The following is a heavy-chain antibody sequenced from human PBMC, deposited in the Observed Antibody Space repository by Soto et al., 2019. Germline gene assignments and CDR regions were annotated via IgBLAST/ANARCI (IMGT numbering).Heavy chain of an antibody. D-gene: IGHD3-3*01. CDR2: ISYDGSNK. CDR1: GFTFSSYA. J-gene: IGHJ4*02. Sequence: GGSLRLSCAASGFTFSSYAMHWVRQAPGKGLEWVAVISYDGSNKYYADSVKGRFTISRDNSKNTLYLQMNSLRTEDTAVYYGFWSGYYTGAYWGQGTLVTVSS. V-gene: IGHV3-30*03. CDR3: FWSGYYTGAY.